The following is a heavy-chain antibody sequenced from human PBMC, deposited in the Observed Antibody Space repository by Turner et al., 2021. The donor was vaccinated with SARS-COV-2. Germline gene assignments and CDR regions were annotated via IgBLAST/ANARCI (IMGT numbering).Heavy chain of an antibody. CDR3: AGEEVVFRASHTLYYYGMDV. J-gene: IGHJ6*02. CDR1: GGSISSSSYY. CDR2: IYYSGGT. Sequence: QLQLQESGPGLVKPSETPSLTCTVPGGSISSSSYYWGWIRQPPGKGLEWIGSIYYSGGTYYNPSLKSRVTISVDTSKNQFSLKLSSVTAADTAVYYCAGEEVVFRASHTLYYYGMDVWGQGTTVTVSS. V-gene: IGHV4-39*05. D-gene: IGHD3-22*01.